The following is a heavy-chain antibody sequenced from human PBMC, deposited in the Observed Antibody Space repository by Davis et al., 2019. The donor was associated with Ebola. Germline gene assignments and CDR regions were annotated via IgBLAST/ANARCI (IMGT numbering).Heavy chain of an antibody. CDR1: GGTFSSYA. J-gene: IGHJ6*02. D-gene: IGHD2-2*01. Sequence: SVKVSCKASGGTFSSYAISWVRQAPGQGLEWMGGIIPIFGTANYAQKFQGRVTITADKSTSTAYMELSSLRSEDTAVYYCARDHIVVVPAAIVSPEYYYYGMDVWGQGTTVTVSS. V-gene: IGHV1-69*06. CDR3: ARDHIVVVPAAIVSPEYYYYGMDV. CDR2: IIPIFGTA.